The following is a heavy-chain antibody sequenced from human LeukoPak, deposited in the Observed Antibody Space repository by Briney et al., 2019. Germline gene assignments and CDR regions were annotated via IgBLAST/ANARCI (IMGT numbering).Heavy chain of an antibody. V-gene: IGHV4-34*01. J-gene: IGHJ4*02. D-gene: IGHD5-12*01. CDR1: GGSFSGYY. Sequence: SETLSLTCAVYGGSFSGYYWSWIRQPPGKGLEWIGEINHSGSTNYNPSLKSRVTISVDTSKNQFSLKLSSVTASDTAVYYCARDRGDGYDYFWDYWGQGTLVTVSS. CDR3: ARDRGDGYDYFWDY. CDR2: INHSGST.